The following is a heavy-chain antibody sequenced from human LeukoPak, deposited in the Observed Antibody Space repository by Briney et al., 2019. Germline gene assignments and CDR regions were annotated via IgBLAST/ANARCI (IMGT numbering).Heavy chain of an antibody. D-gene: IGHD2-2*01. Sequence: GGSLRLSCAASGFTFSSYEMNWVRQAPGKGLEWVSYISSSGSTIYYADSVKGRFTISRDNAKNSLYLQMNSLRAEDTAVYYCARKDIVVVPAAIGSAAFDTWGQGTMVTVSS. CDR1: GFTFSSYE. V-gene: IGHV3-48*03. CDR3: ARKDIVVVPAAIGSAAFDT. J-gene: IGHJ3*02. CDR2: ISSSGSTI.